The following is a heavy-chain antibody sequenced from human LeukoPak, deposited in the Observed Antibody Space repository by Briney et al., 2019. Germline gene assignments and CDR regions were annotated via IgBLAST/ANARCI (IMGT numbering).Heavy chain of an antibody. Sequence: SETLSLTCAVYGGSFSGYYWSWIRQPPGKGLEWIGEINHSGSTNYNPSLKSRVTISVDTSKSQFSLKLSSVTAADTAVYYCARGRTSSVGYYDSSGYYRTKPFDYWGQGTLVTVSS. CDR2: INHSGST. CDR3: ARGRTSSVGYYDSSGYYRTKPFDY. CDR1: GGSFSGYY. J-gene: IGHJ4*02. D-gene: IGHD3-22*01. V-gene: IGHV4-34*01.